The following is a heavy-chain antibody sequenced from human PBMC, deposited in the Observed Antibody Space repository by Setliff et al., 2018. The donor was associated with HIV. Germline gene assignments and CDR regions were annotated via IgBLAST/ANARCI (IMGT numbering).Heavy chain of an antibody. J-gene: IGHJ6*03. CDR3: ARKGRGWVPRWYCMDV. CDR1: GGSFSGYY. D-gene: IGHD6-19*01. CDR2: INHSGST. Sequence: SETLSLTCAVYGGSFSGYYWSWIRQPPGKGLEWIGEINHSGSTNYNPSLKSRVTISVDTSKNQFSLKLSSVTAAVTAVYYCARKGRGWVPRWYCMDVWGKGTTVTVSS. V-gene: IGHV4-34*01.